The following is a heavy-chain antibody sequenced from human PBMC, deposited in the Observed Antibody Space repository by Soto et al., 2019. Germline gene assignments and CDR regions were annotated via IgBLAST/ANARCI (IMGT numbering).Heavy chain of an antibody. V-gene: IGHV1-46*01. CDR3: ARVFNEYSSSSASYYYYGMDV. J-gene: IGHJ6*02. D-gene: IGHD6-6*01. Sequence: ASVKVSCKASGYTFTSYYMHWVRQAPGQGLEWMGIINPSGGSTSYAQKFQGRVTMTRDTSTSTVYMELSSLRSEDTAVYYCARVFNEYSSSSASYYYYGMDVWGQGTTVTVSS. CDR2: INPSGGST. CDR1: GYTFTSYY.